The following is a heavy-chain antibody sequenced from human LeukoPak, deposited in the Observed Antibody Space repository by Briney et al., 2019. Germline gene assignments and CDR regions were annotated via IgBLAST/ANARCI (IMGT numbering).Heavy chain of an antibody. Sequence: GRSLRLSCAASGFTFSSYAMHWVRQAPGKGLERVAVISYDGSNKYYADSVKGRFTISRDNSKNTLYLQMNSLRAEDTAVYYCARDLRPGGSWFDYWGQGTLVTVSS. D-gene: IGHD6-13*01. CDR3: ARDLRPGGSWFDY. CDR1: GFTFSSYA. V-gene: IGHV3-30-3*01. CDR2: ISYDGSNK. J-gene: IGHJ4*02.